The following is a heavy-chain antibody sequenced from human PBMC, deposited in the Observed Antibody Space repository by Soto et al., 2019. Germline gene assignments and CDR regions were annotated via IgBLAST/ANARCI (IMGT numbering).Heavy chain of an antibody. CDR3: ARHNSAGHMVRGVDNWFDP. V-gene: IGHV4-59*08. J-gene: IGHJ5*02. CDR1: GGSISSYY. Sequence: SETLSLTCTVSGGSISSYYWSWIRQPPGKGLEWIGYIYYSGSTNYNPSLKSRVTVSVDTSKNQFSLKLSSVTAADTAVYYCARHNSAGHMVRGVDNWFDPWGQGTLVTVSS. CDR2: IYYSGST. D-gene: IGHD3-10*01.